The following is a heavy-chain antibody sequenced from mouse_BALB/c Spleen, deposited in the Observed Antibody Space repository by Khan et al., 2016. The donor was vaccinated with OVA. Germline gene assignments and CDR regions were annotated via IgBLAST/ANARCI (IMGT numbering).Heavy chain of an antibody. D-gene: IGHD2-4*01. CDR2: IWSGGST. CDR1: GFSLTNYG. Sequence: QMQLEESGPGLVQPSQSLSITCTVSGFSLTNYGVHWVRQSPGKGLEWLGVIWSGGSTDYHAAFISRLSISKDNSKCQVFFKMNSLQPNDTAMYYCAGNYDNGEGLAYWGQGTLVTVSA. V-gene: IGHV2-2*02. CDR3: AGNYDNGEGLAY. J-gene: IGHJ3*01.